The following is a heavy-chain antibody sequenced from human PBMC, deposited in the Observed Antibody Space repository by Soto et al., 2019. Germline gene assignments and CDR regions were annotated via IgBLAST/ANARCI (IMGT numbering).Heavy chain of an antibody. CDR2: ISAYNDNT. V-gene: IGHV1-18*01. D-gene: IGHD3-10*01. CDR1: GCTFSSYG. Sequence: QVQLVQSGAEVKKPGASVKISCKASGCTFSSYGISWVRQAPGQGLEWMAWISAYNDNTDYAQKFQGRVIMTTDTSTSTAYMELRSLRSDDTAVYYCARAGGSGSYADFDYWGQGTLVTVSS. CDR3: ARAGGSGSYADFDY. J-gene: IGHJ4*02.